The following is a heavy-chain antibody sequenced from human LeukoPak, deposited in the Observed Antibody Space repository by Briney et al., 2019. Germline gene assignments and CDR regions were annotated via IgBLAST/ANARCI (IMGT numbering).Heavy chain of an antibody. D-gene: IGHD6-13*01. CDR1: GFTFSSYG. V-gene: IGHV3-30*18. CDR3: AKDRETTASGTFDY. CDR2: ISYDGSNK. Sequence: PGRSLRLSCAASGFTFSSYGMHWVRQAPGKGLEWVAVISYDGSNKYYADSVKGRFTISRDNSNNTLFLQMNNLRADDTAVYYCAKDRETTASGTFDYWGQGALVTVSS. J-gene: IGHJ4*02.